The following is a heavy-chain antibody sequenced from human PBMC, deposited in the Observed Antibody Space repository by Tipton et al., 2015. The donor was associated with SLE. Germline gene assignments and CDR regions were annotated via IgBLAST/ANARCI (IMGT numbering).Heavy chain of an antibody. CDR1: GGSISSYY. Sequence: TLSLTCTVSGGSISSYYWSWIRQPPGKGLEWIGSIYYSGSTYYSPSLQSRLTTSVDTSKNQFSLKLSSVTAADTAVYYCARDPNGGYGSFDYWGLGALVTVSS. CDR3: ARDPNGGYGSFDY. J-gene: IGHJ4*02. CDR2: IYYSGST. V-gene: IGHV4-59*12. D-gene: IGHD7-27*01.